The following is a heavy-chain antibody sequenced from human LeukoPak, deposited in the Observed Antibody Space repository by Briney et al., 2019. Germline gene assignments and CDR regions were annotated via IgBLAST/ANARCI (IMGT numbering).Heavy chain of an antibody. V-gene: IGHV4-61*02. CDR1: GGSNSSGSYY. Sequence: SETLSLTCTVSGGSNSSGSYYWSWIRQPAGKGLEWIGRIYTSGSTNYNPSLKSRVTISVDTSKNQFSLKLSSVTAADTAVYYCARWGGGSYYGVDYWGQGTLVTVSS. CDR2: IYTSGST. J-gene: IGHJ4*02. CDR3: ARWGGGSYYGVDY. D-gene: IGHD1-26*01.